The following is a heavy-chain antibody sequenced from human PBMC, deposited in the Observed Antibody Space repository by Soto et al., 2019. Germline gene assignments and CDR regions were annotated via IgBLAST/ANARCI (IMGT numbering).Heavy chain of an antibody. CDR1: GVSISSYY. Sequence: PSETLSLTCTVSGVSISSYYWSWIRQPPGKGLEWIGYIYYSGSTNYNPSLKSRVTISVDTSKNQFSLKLSSVTAADTAVYYCARMQWLDDAFDIWGQGTMVTVSS. CDR2: IYYSGST. V-gene: IGHV4-59*08. CDR3: ARMQWLDDAFDI. D-gene: IGHD6-19*01. J-gene: IGHJ3*02.